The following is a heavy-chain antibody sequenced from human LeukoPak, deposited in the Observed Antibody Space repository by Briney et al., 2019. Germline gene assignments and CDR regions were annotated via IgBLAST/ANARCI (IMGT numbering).Heavy chain of an antibody. CDR1: GGSISSYY. D-gene: IGHD6-13*01. Sequence: SETLSLTCTVSGGSISSYYWSWIRQPAGKGLEWIGRIYTSGSTNYNPSLKSRVTMSVDTSENQFSLKLSSVTAADTAVYYCARSPIAAAGPEGAFDIWGQGTMVTVSS. V-gene: IGHV4-4*07. CDR3: ARSPIAAAGPEGAFDI. CDR2: IYTSGST. J-gene: IGHJ3*02.